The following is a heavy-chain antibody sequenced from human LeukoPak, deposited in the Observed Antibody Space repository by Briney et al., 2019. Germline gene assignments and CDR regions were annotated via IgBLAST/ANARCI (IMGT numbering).Heavy chain of an antibody. Sequence: SETLSLTCTVSGGSISGFYWSWIRQPPGKGLEWLGYIHASGTTSYSPSLKSRVTISVDSSKNHFSLKLTSVTAADTAVYYCARHVICGGGNCYGAAVDYWGQGTLVTVSS. CDR1: GGSISGFY. J-gene: IGHJ4*02. CDR2: IHASGTT. D-gene: IGHD2-15*01. V-gene: IGHV4-4*09. CDR3: ARHVICGGGNCYGAAVDY.